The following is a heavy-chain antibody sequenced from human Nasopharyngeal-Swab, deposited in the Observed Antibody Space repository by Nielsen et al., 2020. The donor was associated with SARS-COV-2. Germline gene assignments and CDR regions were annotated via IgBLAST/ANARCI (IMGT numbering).Heavy chain of an antibody. J-gene: IGHJ4*02. Sequence: GESLKISCAASAFTFSGYWMNWVRQAPGKGLEWVASIKQDGNEKYYVDSVKGRFTISRDNAKNSLYLQMNSLRVEDTAVYYCARVPGGYDSSGYYFDQWGQGTLVTVSS. V-gene: IGHV3-7*01. CDR3: ARVPGGYDSSGYYFDQ. CDR2: IKQDGNEK. CDR1: AFTFSGYW. D-gene: IGHD3-22*01.